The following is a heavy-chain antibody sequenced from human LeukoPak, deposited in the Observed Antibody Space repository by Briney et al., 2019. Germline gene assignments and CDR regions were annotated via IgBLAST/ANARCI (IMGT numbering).Heavy chain of an antibody. CDR2: ISWNSGSI. D-gene: IGHD2-2*01. J-gene: IGHJ6*02. CDR1: GFTFDDYA. CDR3: AKDAVNCSGTSCSYGMDV. V-gene: IGHV3-9*01. Sequence: QPGGSLRLSCAASGFTFDDYAMHWVRQAPGKGLEWVSGISWNSGSIGYADSLKGRFTISRDNAKNSLYLQMNSLRAEDTAVYSCAKDAVNCSGTSCSYGMDVWGQGTTVTVSS.